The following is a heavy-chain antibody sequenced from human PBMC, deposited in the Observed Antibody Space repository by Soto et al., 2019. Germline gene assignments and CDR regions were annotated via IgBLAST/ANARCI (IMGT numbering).Heavy chain of an antibody. D-gene: IGHD3-10*01. CDR2: ISAYNGNT. J-gene: IGHJ3*02. V-gene: IGHV1-18*01. CDR1: GYTFTSYG. CDR3: ARERITMVRGVMGDAFDI. Sequence: QVQLVQSGAEVKKHGASVKVSCKASGYTFTSYGISWVRQAPGQGLEWMGWISAYNGNTNYAQKLQGRVTMTTDTSTSTAYMELRSLRSDDTAVYYCARERITMVRGVMGDAFDIWGQGTMVTVSS.